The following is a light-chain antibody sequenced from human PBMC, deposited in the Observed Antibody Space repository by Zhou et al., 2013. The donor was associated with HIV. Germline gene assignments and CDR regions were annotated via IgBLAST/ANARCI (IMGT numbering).Light chain of an antibody. CDR1: QSISSY. J-gene: IGKJ4*01. CDR3: QQSYSSPLS. V-gene: IGKV1-39*01. Sequence: DIQMTQSPSSLSASVGDRVTITCRASQSISSYLNWYQQKPGEAPKLLISAAFTLLSGVPLRFTGSQSGTDFTLTISSLQSEDFATYYCQQSYSSPLSFGGGTKVEMK. CDR2: AAF.